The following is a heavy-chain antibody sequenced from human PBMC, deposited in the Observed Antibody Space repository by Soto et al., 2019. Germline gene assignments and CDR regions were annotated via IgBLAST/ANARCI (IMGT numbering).Heavy chain of an antibody. CDR3: ATLVWAYYYDSSGYSHFDY. CDR2: FDPEDGET. CDR1: GYTLTELS. D-gene: IGHD3-22*01. Sequence: ASVKVSCKVSGYTLTELSMHWVRQAPGKGLEWMGGFDPEDGETIYAQKFQGRVTMTEDTSTDTAYMELSSLGSEDTAVYYCATLVWAYYYDSSGYSHFDYWGQGTLVTVSS. V-gene: IGHV1-24*01. J-gene: IGHJ4*02.